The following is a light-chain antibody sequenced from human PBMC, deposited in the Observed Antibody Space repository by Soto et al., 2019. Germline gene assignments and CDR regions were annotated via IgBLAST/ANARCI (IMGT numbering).Light chain of an antibody. CDR2: GVS. J-gene: IGKJ1*01. V-gene: IGKV3-20*01. Sequence: ETVLTQSPGTLSLSPGERATLSCRASQSLGSDYLAWYQQKPGQAPRLLIYGVSSRATDIPDRFSGSGSGTDFTLTFSRLEQEDFAMYYCQLYGTSRTFGQGTKV. CDR1: QSLGSDY. CDR3: QLYGTSRT.